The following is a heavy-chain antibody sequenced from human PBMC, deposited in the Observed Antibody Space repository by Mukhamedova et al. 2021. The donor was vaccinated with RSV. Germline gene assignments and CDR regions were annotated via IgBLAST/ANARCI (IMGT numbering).Heavy chain of an antibody. J-gene: IGHJ4*02. V-gene: IGHV4-30-4*01. D-gene: IGHD5-12*01. CDR3: ARDQVPGYSGY. CDR2: IYYSGST. Sequence: EWIGYIYYSGSTYYNPSLKSRVTISVDTSKNRFSLKLSSVTAADTAVYYCARDQVPGYSGYWGQGTLVTVSS.